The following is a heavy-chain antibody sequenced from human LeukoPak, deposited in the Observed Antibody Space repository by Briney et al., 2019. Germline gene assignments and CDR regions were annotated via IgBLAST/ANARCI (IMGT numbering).Heavy chain of an antibody. V-gene: IGHV4-34*01. J-gene: IGHJ6*03. CDR3: ALGGYSGYDPPGYYYYMDV. Sequence: SETLSLTCAVYGGSFSGYYWSWIRRPPGKGLEWIGEINHSGSTNYNPSLKSRVTISVDTSKNQFSLKLSSVTAADTAVYYCALGGYSGYDPPGYYYYMDVWGKGTTVTISS. CDR1: GGSFSGYY. D-gene: IGHD5-12*01. CDR2: INHSGST.